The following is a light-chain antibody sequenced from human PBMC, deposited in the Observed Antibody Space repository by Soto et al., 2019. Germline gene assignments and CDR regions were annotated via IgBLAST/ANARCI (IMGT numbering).Light chain of an antibody. CDR1: QSISTY. V-gene: IGKV1-39*01. CDR3: QQSYTIPS. J-gene: IGKJ3*01. CDR2: LAS. Sequence: DIQMTQSPSSLSASVGDRVTITCRASQSISTYLNWYQQKPGRAPNLLIYLASSLQTGVPSRFSGSGSGTDFTLTISNLQPEDSATYYCQQSYTIPSFGPGTKVDIE.